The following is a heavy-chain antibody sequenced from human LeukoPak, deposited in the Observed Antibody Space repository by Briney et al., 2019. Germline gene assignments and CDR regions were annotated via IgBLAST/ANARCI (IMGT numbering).Heavy chain of an antibody. CDR1: GHSLTDLS. CDR2: FDPEDGET. Sequence: ASVKVSCKVSGHSLTDLSMHWVRQAPGKGLEWMGGFDPEDGETIYAQKFQGRVTMTEDTSTDTAYMELSSLRSEDTAVYYCARGSYDSSGYPDYFDYWGQGTLVTVSS. V-gene: IGHV1-24*01. J-gene: IGHJ4*02. D-gene: IGHD3-22*01. CDR3: ARGSYDSSGYPDYFDY.